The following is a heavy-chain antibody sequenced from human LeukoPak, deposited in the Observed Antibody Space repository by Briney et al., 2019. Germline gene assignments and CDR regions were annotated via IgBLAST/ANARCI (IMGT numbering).Heavy chain of an antibody. CDR2: MSTDGSLK. J-gene: IGHJ4*02. D-gene: IGHD1-26*01. CDR1: GFTLSNYV. V-gene: IGHV3-30*04. CDR3: TRDPTVGAPDYFDY. Sequence: GGSLRLSCAASGFTLSNYVMHWVRQAPGKGLEWVAVMSTDGSLKIYPDSVKGRFTISRDNSKNTLSLQMNSLRAEDTGVYYCTRDPTVGAPDYFDYWGQGTLVTVSS.